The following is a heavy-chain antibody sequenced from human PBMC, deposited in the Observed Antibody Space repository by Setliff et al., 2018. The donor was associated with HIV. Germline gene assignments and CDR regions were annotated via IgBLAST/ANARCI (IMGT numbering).Heavy chain of an antibody. CDR1: GDSLSSSSYY. CDR2: IFYSGTT. D-gene: IGHD3-3*01. CDR3: ARNFWNGPPDYYYYGLDV. J-gene: IGHJ6*02. V-gene: IGHV4-39*07. Sequence: SETLSLTCTVSGDSLSSSSYYWGWIRQPPGKGLEWIGSIFYSGTTYYNPSLESRVTISVDTSKNQFSLKLSSVTAADTAVYYCARNFWNGPPDYYYYGLDVWGQGTTVTVSS.